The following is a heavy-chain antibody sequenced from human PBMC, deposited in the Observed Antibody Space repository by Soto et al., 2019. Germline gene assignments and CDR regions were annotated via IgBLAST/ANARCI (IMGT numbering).Heavy chain of an antibody. CDR3: ARDHTNDYGDYAYFDY. D-gene: IGHD4-17*01. J-gene: IGHJ4*02. Sequence: ASVKVSCKASGGTFSSYAISWVRQAPGQGLEWMGGIIPIFGTANYAQKFQGRVTITADESTSTAYMELSSLRSEDTAVYYCARDHTNDYGDYAYFDYWGQGTLVTVSS. V-gene: IGHV1-69*13. CDR2: IIPIFGTA. CDR1: GGTFSSYA.